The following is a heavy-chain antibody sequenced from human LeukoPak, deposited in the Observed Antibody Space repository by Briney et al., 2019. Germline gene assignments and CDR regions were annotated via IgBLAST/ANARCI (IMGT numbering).Heavy chain of an antibody. D-gene: IGHD2-21*02. V-gene: IGHV4-59*08. J-gene: IGHJ4*02. CDR1: GGSISSYY. Sequence: SETLSLTCTVSGGSISSYYWSWIRQPPGRGLEWIGYIYYSGSTNYNPSLKSRVTISVDTSKNQFSLKLSSVTAADTAVYYCARLSAYCGGDCYPDPYYFDYWGQGTLVTVSS. CDR2: IYYSGST. CDR3: ARLSAYCGGDCYPDPYYFDY.